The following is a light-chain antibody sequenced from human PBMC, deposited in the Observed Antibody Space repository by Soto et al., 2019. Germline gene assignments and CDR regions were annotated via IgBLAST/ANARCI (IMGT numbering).Light chain of an antibody. J-gene: IGKJ4*01. CDR3: QPHFSPFVT. CDR1: ETITDF. CDR2: SAS. V-gene: IGKV1-39*01. Sequence: DIQMTQSPPSLSASVGDRVTITCRASETITDFLNWYQLKPGKAPTLLIYSASNLQPGVPSRFRGSGYGTDFTLAHSGLQNKDSATYDGQPHFSPFVTFGAGTKVEV.